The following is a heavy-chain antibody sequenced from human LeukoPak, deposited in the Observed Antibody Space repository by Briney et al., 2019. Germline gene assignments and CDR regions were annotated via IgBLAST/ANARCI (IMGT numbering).Heavy chain of an antibody. J-gene: IGHJ4*02. CDR3: ARDFNSGYSYWAAY. CDR1: GYTFTSYG. D-gene: IGHD5-18*01. Sequence: GASVKVSCKASGYTFTSYGISWVRQAPGQGLEWMGWISAYNGNTNYAQKLQGRVTMTTDTSTSTAYMELRSLRSDDTAVYYCARDFNSGYSYWAAYWGQGTLVTVSS. CDR2: ISAYNGNT. V-gene: IGHV1-18*01.